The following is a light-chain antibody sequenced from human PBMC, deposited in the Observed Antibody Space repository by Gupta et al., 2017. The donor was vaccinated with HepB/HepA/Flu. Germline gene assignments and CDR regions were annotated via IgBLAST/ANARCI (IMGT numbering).Light chain of an antibody. CDR3: CSYASIYTVV. V-gene: IGLV2-11*01. CDR2: DVT. Sequence: QSALTQPRSLSGSPGQSVTISCTGTNSDIGVYDLVSWYQHHPGRAPRLIIYDVTKRPSGVPDLFSGSKSGDTATLNISALQAEDEAYYYCCSYASIYTVVFGGGTKLTVL. J-gene: IGLJ2*01. CDR1: NSDIGVYDL.